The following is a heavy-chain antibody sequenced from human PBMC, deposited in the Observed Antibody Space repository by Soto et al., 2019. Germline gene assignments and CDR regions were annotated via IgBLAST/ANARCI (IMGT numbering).Heavy chain of an antibody. V-gene: IGHV3-23*01. CDR3: AKRGSGSYYID. CDR1: GFTFSSYA. J-gene: IGHJ4*02. Sequence: EVQLLESGGGLVQPGGYLRLSCAASGFTFSSYAMSWVRQAPGKGLERVSVISGSGGSTYYADSVKGRFTISRDNSKNTLYLQMNSLRAEDTAVYYGAKRGSGSYYIDWGQGTLVTVSS. D-gene: IGHD1-26*01. CDR2: ISGSGGST.